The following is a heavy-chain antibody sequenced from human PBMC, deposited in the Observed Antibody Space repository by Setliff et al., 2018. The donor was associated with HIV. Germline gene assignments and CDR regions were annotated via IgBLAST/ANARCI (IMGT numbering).Heavy chain of an antibody. CDR2: INHSGST. Sequence: SETLSLTCAVYGGSFSGYYWSWIRQPPGKGLEWIGEINHSGSTNYNPSLKSRVTISLDTSKNEFSLNLSSVTAADTALYFCATSENRVTDYWGQGIKVTVSS. CDR1: GGSFSGYY. CDR3: ATSENRVTDY. J-gene: IGHJ4*02. D-gene: IGHD1-26*01. V-gene: IGHV4-34*01.